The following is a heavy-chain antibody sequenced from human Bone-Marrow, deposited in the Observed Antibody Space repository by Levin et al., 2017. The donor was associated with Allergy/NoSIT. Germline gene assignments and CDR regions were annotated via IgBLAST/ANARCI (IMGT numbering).Heavy chain of an antibody. CDR3: AREYYDSSGYYFWDY. V-gene: IGHV4-59*01. Sequence: GSLRLSCTVSGGSISSYYWSWIRQPPGKGLEWIGYIYYSGSTNYNPSLKSRVTISVDTSKNQFSLKLSSVTAADTAVYYCAREYYDSSGYYFWDYCGQGTLVTVSS. D-gene: IGHD3-22*01. CDR2: IYYSGST. CDR1: GGSISSYY. J-gene: IGHJ4*02.